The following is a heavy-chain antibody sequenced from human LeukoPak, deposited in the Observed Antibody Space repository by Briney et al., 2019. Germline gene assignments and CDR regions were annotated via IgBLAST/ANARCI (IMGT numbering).Heavy chain of an antibody. J-gene: IGHJ6*02. CDR1: GGTFSSYA. Sequence: ASVKVSCKASGGTFSSYAISWVRQAPGQGLEWMGRIIPILGIANYAQKFQGRGTITADKSKSTAYMELSSLRSEDTAVYYCARDLSGRYYYGMDVWGQGTTVTVSS. CDR2: IIPILGIA. CDR3: ARDLSGRYYYGMDV. D-gene: IGHD5-12*01. V-gene: IGHV1-69*04.